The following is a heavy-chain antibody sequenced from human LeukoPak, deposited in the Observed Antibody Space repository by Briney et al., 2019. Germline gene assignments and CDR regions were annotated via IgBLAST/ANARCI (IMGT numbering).Heavy chain of an antibody. D-gene: IGHD5-12*01. V-gene: IGHV3-48*03. CDR1: GFSFSSYE. J-gene: IGHJ4*02. Sequence: PGGSLRLSCAASGFSFSSYEMNWVRQAPGKGLEWVSYIGSTCTTIYYADAVKGRFTISRDNAKNSLYLQMNSLRAEDTAVYYCAKVATEGYYFDYWGQGTLVTVSS. CDR2: IGSTCTTI. CDR3: AKVATEGYYFDY.